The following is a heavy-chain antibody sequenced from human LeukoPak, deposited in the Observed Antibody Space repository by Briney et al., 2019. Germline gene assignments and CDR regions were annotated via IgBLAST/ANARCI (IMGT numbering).Heavy chain of an antibody. Sequence: GGSLRLSCAASGFTFSSYWMSWVRQAPGKGQEWVANIKQDGSEKYYVDSVKGRFTISRDNAKNSLYLQMNSLRAEDTAVYYCARCPDFWSGYADYWGQGTLVTVSS. D-gene: IGHD3-3*01. CDR3: ARCPDFWSGYADY. V-gene: IGHV3-7*01. J-gene: IGHJ4*02. CDR2: IKQDGSEK. CDR1: GFTFSSYW.